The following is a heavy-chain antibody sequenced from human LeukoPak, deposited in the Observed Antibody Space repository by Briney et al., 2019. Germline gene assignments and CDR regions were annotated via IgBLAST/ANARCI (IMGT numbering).Heavy chain of an antibody. CDR1: GFTFSDYY. V-gene: IGHV3-11*01. Sequence: GGSLRLSCAASGFTFSDYYMSWIRQAPGKGLEWVSYTSSSGSTIYYADSVKGRFTISRDNAKNSLYLQMNSLRAEDTAVYYCATSLSYYDSSGYYQDYWGQGTLVTVSS. CDR3: ATSLSYYDSSGYYQDY. CDR2: TSSSGSTI. J-gene: IGHJ4*02. D-gene: IGHD3-22*01.